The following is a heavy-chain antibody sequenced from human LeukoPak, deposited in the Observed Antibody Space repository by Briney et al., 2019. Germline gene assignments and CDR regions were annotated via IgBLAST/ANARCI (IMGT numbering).Heavy chain of an antibody. CDR3: VRDGEGVAISVNYWFDP. Sequence: ASVKVSCKASGYTFTSYGISWVRQASGQGLEWMGWMNPNNGNTGYAQKFQGRVTMTRDTSISTAYMELRGLRSEDTAVYYCVRDGEGVAISVNYWFDPWGQGTLVTVSS. CDR2: MNPNNGNT. CDR1: GYTFTSYG. J-gene: IGHJ5*02. V-gene: IGHV1-8*02. D-gene: IGHD3-10*01.